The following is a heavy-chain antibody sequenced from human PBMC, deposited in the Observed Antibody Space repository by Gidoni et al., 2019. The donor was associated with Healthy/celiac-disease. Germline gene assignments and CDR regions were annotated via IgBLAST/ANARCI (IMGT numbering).Heavy chain of an antibody. J-gene: IGHJ6*02. V-gene: IGHV3-23*01. CDR2: ISGSGGST. Sequence: EVQLLESGGGLVQPGGSLRLSCAASGFTFSSYAMSWVRQAPGKGLEWVSAISGSGGSTDYADSVKGRFTISRDNSKNTLYLQMNSLRAEDTAVYYCAKDRGLGYCSGGSCSEDYYYGMDVWGQGTTVTVSS. CDR1: GFTFSSYA. D-gene: IGHD2-15*01. CDR3: AKDRGLGYCSGGSCSEDYYYGMDV.